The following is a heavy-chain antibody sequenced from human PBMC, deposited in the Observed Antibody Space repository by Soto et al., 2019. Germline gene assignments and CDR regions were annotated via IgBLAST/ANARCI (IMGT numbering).Heavy chain of an antibody. CDR2: IYYSGST. V-gene: IGHV4-31*03. D-gene: IGHD3-16*02. CDR1: GGSISSGGYY. Sequence: QVQLQESGPGLVKPSQTLSLTCTVSGGSISSGGYYWRWIRQHPGKGLEWIGYIYYSGSTSYNPSLPSRLTRSVDTSKNPFSLKLSYVTAADTAVYYCARGVIHWGQGTLVTVSS. CDR3: ARGVIH. J-gene: IGHJ4*02.